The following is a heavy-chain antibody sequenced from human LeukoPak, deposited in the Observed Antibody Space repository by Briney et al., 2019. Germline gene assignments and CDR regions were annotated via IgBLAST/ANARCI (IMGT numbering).Heavy chain of an antibody. CDR2: ISAYNGNA. CDR3: ARVNYYYYGMDV. Sequence: AASMKVSCTASGYAFTSYGISWVRQAPGQGLEWMGWISAYNGNANYAQKLQGRVTMTTDTSTSTAYMELRSLRSDDTAVYYCARVNYYYYGMDVWGQGTTVTVSS. J-gene: IGHJ6*02. CDR1: GYAFTSYG. V-gene: IGHV1-18*01.